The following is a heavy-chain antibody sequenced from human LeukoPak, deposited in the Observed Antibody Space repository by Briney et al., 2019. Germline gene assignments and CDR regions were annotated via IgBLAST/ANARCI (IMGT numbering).Heavy chain of an antibody. D-gene: IGHD4/OR15-4a*01. J-gene: IGHJ5*02. Sequence: ASVKVSCKTSGYTFTAFNIHWVRQATGQRLEWMGRMNPNSGITDYAQRFQGRVTMTTNTSIGTAYMEVKSLRFEDTAAYYCVRWYDYGEKRLDPWGQGTLVIVSS. CDR2: MNPNSGIT. CDR3: VRWYDYGEKRLDP. CDR1: GYTFTAFN. V-gene: IGHV1-8*01.